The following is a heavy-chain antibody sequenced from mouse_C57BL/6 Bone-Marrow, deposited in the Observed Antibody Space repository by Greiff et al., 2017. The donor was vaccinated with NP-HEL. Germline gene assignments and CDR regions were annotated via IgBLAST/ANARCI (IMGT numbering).Heavy chain of an antibody. D-gene: IGHD1-1*01. Sequence: EVQLQQSGPELVKPGASVKISCKASGYSSTGYYMNWVKQSPEKSPEWIGEINPSTGGTTYNQKFKAKATLTVDKSSSTAYMQLKSLTSEDSAVYYCARHRYYYGSSYWYFDVWGTGTTVTVSS. CDR1: GYSSTGYY. CDR2: INPSTGGT. J-gene: IGHJ1*03. V-gene: IGHV1-42*01. CDR3: ARHRYYYGSSYWYFDV.